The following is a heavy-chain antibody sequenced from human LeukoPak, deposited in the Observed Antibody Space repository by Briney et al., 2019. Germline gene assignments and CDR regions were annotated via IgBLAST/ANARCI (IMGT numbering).Heavy chain of an antibody. D-gene: IGHD3-22*01. CDR2: ISYDGSNK. CDR3: ASLYYDSDIDY. J-gene: IGHJ4*02. V-gene: IGHV3-30-3*01. Sequence: GGSLRLSCAASRFTFSIYAMHWVRQAPGKGLEWVAVISYDGSNKYYADSVKGRFTISRDNSKNTLYLQMNSLRAEDTAVYYCASLYYDSDIDYWGQGTLVTVSS. CDR1: RFTFSIYA.